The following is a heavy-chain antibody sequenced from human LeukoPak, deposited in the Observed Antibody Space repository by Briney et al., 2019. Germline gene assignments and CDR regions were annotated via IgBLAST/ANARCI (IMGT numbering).Heavy chain of an antibody. Sequence: ASVKVSCKTSGYIFIQYDMSWVRQAPGQGLEWMGRITGNNGNTNYTQKFQGRITMTTDTSTSTAYMELRSLRSDDTAVYYCARLVGDDRLRFDPWGQGTLVTVSS. J-gene: IGHJ5*02. CDR3: ARLVGDDRLRFDP. D-gene: IGHD1-26*01. CDR1: GYIFIQYD. V-gene: IGHV1-18*01. CDR2: ITGNNGNT.